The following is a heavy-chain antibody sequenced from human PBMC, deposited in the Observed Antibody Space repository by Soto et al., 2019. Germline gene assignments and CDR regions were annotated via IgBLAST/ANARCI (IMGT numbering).Heavy chain of an antibody. CDR1: GGSISSYY. J-gene: IGHJ6*02. V-gene: IGHV4-59*01. Sequence: SETLSLTCTVSGGSISSYYWSWIRQPPGKGLEWIGYIYYSGSTNYNPSLKSRVTISVDTSKNQFSLKLNSVTAADTAVYYCASHRGIAAASYYYGMDVWGQGTTVTVSS. CDR3: ASHRGIAAASYYYGMDV. D-gene: IGHD6-13*01. CDR2: IYYSGST.